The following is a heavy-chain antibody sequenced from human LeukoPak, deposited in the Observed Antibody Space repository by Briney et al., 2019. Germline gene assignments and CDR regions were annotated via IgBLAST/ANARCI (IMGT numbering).Heavy chain of an antibody. Sequence: GGSLRLSCAASGFTFSSYTMHWVRQAPGKGREWVAVISYDGSNKYYADSVKGRFNISRDNSKNTLYLQMNSLRAEDTAVYYCARSRITPPWDAFDIWGQGTMVTVSS. V-gene: IGHV3-30*04. J-gene: IGHJ3*02. D-gene: IGHD3-10*01. CDR2: ISYDGSNK. CDR3: ARSRITPPWDAFDI. CDR1: GFTFSSYT.